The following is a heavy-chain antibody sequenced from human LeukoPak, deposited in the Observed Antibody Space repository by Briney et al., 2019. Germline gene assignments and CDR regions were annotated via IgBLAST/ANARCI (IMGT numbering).Heavy chain of an antibody. D-gene: IGHD5-18*01. CDR1: GGSISSYY. J-gene: IGHJ4*02. CDR3: ARRPLYSYGPNDY. Sequence: SETLSLTCTVSGGSISSYYWSWLRQPPGKGLEWLGYIYYSGSTNYNPSLKSRVTISVDTSKNQCSLKLSSVTAADTAVYYCARRPLYSYGPNDYWGQGTLVTVSS. V-gene: IGHV4-59*01. CDR2: IYYSGST.